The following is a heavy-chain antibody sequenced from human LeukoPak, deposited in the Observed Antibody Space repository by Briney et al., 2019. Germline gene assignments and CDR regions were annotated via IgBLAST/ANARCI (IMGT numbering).Heavy chain of an antibody. V-gene: IGHV4-34*01. CDR2: INHSGST. Sequence: PSETLSLTCAVYGGSFSGYYWSWIRQPPGKGLEWIGEINHSGSTNYNPSLKSRVTISVDTSKNQFSLKLSSVTAADTAVYYCARATRRVWGTLDYWGQGTLVTVSS. CDR1: GGSFSGYY. CDR3: ARATRRVWGTLDY. J-gene: IGHJ4*02. D-gene: IGHD7-27*01.